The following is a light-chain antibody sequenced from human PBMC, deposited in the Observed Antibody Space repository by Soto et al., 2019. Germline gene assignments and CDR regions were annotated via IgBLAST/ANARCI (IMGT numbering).Light chain of an antibody. Sequence: AIQMTQSPSSLSASAGDRVTITCRASQGIRNDLGWYQQKSGKAPKLLIYAASTLQSGVPSRFSGSGSGTDFTLTISSLQPEDFATYYCLQDYNYPYTFGQGTKLEIK. CDR1: QGIRND. CDR3: LQDYNYPYT. CDR2: AAS. J-gene: IGKJ2*01. V-gene: IGKV1-6*01.